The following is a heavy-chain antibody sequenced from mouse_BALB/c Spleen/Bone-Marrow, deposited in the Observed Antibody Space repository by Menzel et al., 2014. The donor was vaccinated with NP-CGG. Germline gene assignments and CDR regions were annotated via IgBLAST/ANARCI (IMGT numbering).Heavy chain of an antibody. J-gene: IGHJ3*01. V-gene: IGHV6-6*02. CDR2: IRLKSSNYET. Sequence: EVQLVESGGGLVQPGGSMKFPCVATGVTFSNYWMNWVRQSPERGLEWVAEIRLKSSNYETHYAESVKGRFTISRDDSKSRVYLQMNNLRAEDTGIYYCMYGNPFAYWGQGTLVTVSA. CDR3: MYGNPFAY. CDR1: GVTFSNYW. D-gene: IGHD2-10*02.